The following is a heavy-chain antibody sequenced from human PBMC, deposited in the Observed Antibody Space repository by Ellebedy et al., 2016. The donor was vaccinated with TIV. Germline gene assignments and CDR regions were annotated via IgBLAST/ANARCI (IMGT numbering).Heavy chain of an antibody. CDR3: ARMYYYDSSGYSPRAFDI. CDR2: ISYDGSNK. Sequence: GESLKISXAASGFTFSSYAMHWVRQAPGKGLEWVAVISYDGSNKYYADSVKGRFTISRDNSKNTLYLQMNSLRAEDTAVYYCARMYYYDSSGYSPRAFDIWGQGTMVTVSS. D-gene: IGHD3-22*01. V-gene: IGHV3-30-3*01. CDR1: GFTFSSYA. J-gene: IGHJ3*02.